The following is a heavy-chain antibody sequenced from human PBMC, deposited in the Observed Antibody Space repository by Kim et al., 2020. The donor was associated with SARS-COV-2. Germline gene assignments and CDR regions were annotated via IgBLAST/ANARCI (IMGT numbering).Heavy chain of an antibody. D-gene: IGHD6-19*01. CDR2: ISGSGGST. J-gene: IGHJ2*01. V-gene: IGHV3-23*01. CDR1: GFTFSSYA. CDR3: AKDPRQWPKGYFDL. Sequence: GGSLRLSCAASGFTFSSYAMSWVRQAPGKGLEWVSAISGSGGSTYYADSVKGRFTITRDNSKNTLYLQMNSLRAEDTAVYYCAKDPRQWPKGYFDLWGRGTLVTVSS.